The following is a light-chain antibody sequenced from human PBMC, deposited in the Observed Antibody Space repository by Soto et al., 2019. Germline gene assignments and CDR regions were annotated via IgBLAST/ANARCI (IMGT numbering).Light chain of an antibody. CDR2: EVS. CDR1: SRDVGGYKY. V-gene: IGLV2-8*01. J-gene: IGLJ3*02. Sequence: QSVLTKPPSASGSPGQSVTISCTGTSRDVGGYKYVSWYQQHPGKAPKLMIYEVSQRPSGVPDRFSGSKSGNTASLTVSGLQAEDEADYYCSSYAGSNDVMFGGGTKVTVL. CDR3: SSYAGSNDVM.